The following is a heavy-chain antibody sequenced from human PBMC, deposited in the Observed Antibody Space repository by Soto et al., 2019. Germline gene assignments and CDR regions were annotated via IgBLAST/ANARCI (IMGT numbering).Heavy chain of an antibody. CDR3: SRQASDFWSGKPQYYMDV. V-gene: IGHV3-73*01. CDR2: IRSKPNNYAT. Sequence: EVQLVESGGGLVQPGGSLKLSCAASGFTFSGSAMHWVRQASGKGLEWVGRIRSKPNNYATAYGASVKGRFTISRDDSKNTAYLQMNSLNTEDTAVYYCSRQASDFWSGKPQYYMDVWGKGTTGTVS. J-gene: IGHJ6*03. D-gene: IGHD3-3*01. CDR1: GFTFSGSA.